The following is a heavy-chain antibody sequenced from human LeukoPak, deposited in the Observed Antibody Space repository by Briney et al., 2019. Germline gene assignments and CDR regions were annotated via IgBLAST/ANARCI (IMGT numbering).Heavy chain of an antibody. CDR3: ARHHNSVIVPTARGFDY. D-gene: IGHD2-2*01. V-gene: IGHV4-39*01. J-gene: IGHJ4*02. Sequence: SETLSLTCTVSGGSISSSSYFWGWIRQPPEKGLEWIGSVYYFGNTYYSPSLKRRVTISVDTSKNQFSLKLSSVTAADTAVYYCARHHNSVIVPTARGFDYWGQGTLVTVSS. CDR1: GGSISSSSYF. CDR2: VYYFGNT.